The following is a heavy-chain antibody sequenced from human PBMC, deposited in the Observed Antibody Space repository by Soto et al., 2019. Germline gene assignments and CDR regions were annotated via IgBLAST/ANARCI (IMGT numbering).Heavy chain of an antibody. CDR3: ARDERNTRYCTNGVCYTGFCGMDV. D-gene: IGHD2-8*01. V-gene: IGHV3-48*02. Sequence: LRLSCAASGFTFSSYSMNWVRQAPGKGLEWVSYISSSSSTIYYADSVKGRFTISRDNAKNSLYLQMNSLRDEDTAVYYCARDERNTRYCTNGVCYTGFCGMDVWGQGTTVTVSS. J-gene: IGHJ6*02. CDR1: GFTFSSYS. CDR2: ISSSSSTI.